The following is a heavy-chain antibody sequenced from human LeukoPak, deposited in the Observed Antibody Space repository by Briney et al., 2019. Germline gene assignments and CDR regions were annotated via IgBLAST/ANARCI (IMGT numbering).Heavy chain of an antibody. D-gene: IGHD1-14*01. CDR2: INSRGGTK. V-gene: IGHV3-48*03. J-gene: IGHJ4*02. CDR1: GFTFSSYE. Sequence: TGGSLRLSCEASGFTFSSYEMNWVRQAPGKGLEWVSCINSRGGTKYYADSVKGRFTISRDNAKNSLFLQMNSLRAEGAAVYYCASGTQSDYWGQGTLVTVSS. CDR3: ASGTQSDY.